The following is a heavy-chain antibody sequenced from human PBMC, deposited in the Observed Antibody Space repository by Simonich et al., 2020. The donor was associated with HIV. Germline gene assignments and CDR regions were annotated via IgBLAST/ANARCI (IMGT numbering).Heavy chain of an antibody. CDR3: ARDPREGHFDY. CDR2: ISTYNGNT. D-gene: IGHD1-26*01. Sequence: VQLVQSGAEVKKPGASVKVSCKASGYSFTSYGINWGRQAPGQGLEWMGGISTYNGNTNYAQKLQGRVTMTTDTSTSTAYMELRSLRSDDTAVYYCARDPREGHFDYWGQGTLVTVSS. J-gene: IGHJ4*02. V-gene: IGHV1-18*01. CDR1: GYSFTSYG.